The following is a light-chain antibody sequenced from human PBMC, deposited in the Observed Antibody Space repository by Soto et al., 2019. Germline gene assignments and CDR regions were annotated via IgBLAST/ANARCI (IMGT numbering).Light chain of an antibody. V-gene: IGKV3-20*01. CDR3: QHYGTSPGT. CDR1: QSIDSNY. Sequence: EIVLTQSPGTLFLSPGERATLSCRASQSIDSNYLGWYQQKPGQTPRLLIYGASSRATGIPDRFSGSGSGTDFTLTISRLEPEDFAVYYCQHYGTSPGTFGQGTKVEIK. CDR2: GAS. J-gene: IGKJ1*01.